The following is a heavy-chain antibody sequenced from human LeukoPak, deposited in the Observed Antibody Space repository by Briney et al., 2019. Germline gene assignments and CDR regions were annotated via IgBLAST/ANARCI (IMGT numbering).Heavy chain of an antibody. J-gene: IGHJ4*02. Sequence: GGSLRLSSAASGFTFSSYAMTWVRQAPGKGLEWVSVISGSGGSTYYVDSVKGRFTISRDNSKNTLYLQMNSLRAEDTAVYHCAKDRDTSGWFIDYWGQGTLVTVSS. CDR2: ISGSGGST. V-gene: IGHV3-23*01. CDR1: GFTFSSYA. D-gene: IGHD6-19*01. CDR3: AKDRDTSGWFIDY.